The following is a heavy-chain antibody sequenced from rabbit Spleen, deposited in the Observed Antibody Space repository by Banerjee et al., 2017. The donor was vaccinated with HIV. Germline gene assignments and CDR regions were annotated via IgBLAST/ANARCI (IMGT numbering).Heavy chain of an antibody. D-gene: IGHD6-1*01. CDR3: VREAGYGGYGDGHL. CDR2: IAPVFGIT. CDR1: GFDITSYG. V-gene: IGHV1S47*01. J-gene: IGHJ4*01. Sequence: QALVVESGGGVDQRGGLMNISCNAGGFDITSYGVSWLHEAAGKGLEWVGYIAPVFGITNYANSVNGRFTISSHNAQNTVFLQMTSLPVADTATYFCVREAGYGGYGDGHLWGPGTLVTVS.